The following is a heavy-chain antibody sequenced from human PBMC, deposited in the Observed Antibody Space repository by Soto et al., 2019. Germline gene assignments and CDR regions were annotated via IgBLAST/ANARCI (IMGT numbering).Heavy chain of an antibody. D-gene: IGHD4-4*01. CDR3: ATLVTRNWFDP. CDR2: IYYSGST. J-gene: IGHJ5*02. CDR1: GGSISSYY. V-gene: IGHV4-59*08. Sequence: SETLSLTCTVSGGSISSYYWSWIRQPPGKGLEWIGYIYYSGSTNYNPSLKSRVTISVDTSKNQFSLKLSSVTAADTAVYYCATLVTRNWFDPWGQGTLVTVSS.